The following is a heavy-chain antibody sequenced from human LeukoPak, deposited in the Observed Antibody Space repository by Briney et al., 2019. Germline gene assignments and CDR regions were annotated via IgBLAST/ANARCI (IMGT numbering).Heavy chain of an antibody. J-gene: IGHJ4*02. D-gene: IGHD2-2*01. CDR3: ARESGCSSTSCAAEFDY. V-gene: IGHV4-59*01. CDR1: GGSISSYY. CDR2: IYYSGST. Sequence: SETLSLTCTVSGGSISSYYWSWIRQPPGKGLEWIGYIYYSGSTNYNPSLKSRVTISVDTSKNQFSLKLSSVTAADTAVYYCARESGCSSTSCAAEFDYWGQGTLVTVSS.